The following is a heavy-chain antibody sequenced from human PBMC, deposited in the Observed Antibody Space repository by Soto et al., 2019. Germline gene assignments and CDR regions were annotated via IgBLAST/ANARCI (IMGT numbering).Heavy chain of an antibody. J-gene: IGHJ4*02. V-gene: IGHV4-61*01. CDR3: ARVDVAMAIDC. Sequence: ASETLSLTCTVSGGSVNIVSYYWSWIWQPPGKGLEWIGYIFYNGITNYNPSLKSRVTISVDTSKNQFSLKVNSVTAADTAVYYCARVDVAMAIDCWGQGTLVTVSS. CDR1: GGSVNIVSYY. D-gene: IGHD5-12*01. CDR2: IFYNGIT.